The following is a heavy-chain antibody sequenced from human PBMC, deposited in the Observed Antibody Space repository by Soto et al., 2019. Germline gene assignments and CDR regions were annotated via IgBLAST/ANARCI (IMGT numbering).Heavy chain of an antibody. Sequence: SETLSLTCTFSGGSISSYYWSWIRQPPGKGLEWIGYIYYSGSTNYNPSLKSRVTISVDTSKNQFSLKLSSVTAADTAVYYCARHPAVAGPTNWFDPWGQGTLVTVSS. J-gene: IGHJ5*02. CDR1: GGSISSYY. CDR3: ARHPAVAGPTNWFDP. V-gene: IGHV4-59*08. D-gene: IGHD6-19*01. CDR2: IYYSGST.